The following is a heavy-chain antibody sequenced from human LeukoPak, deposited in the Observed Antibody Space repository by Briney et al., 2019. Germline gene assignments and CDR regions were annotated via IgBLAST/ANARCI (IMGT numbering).Heavy chain of an antibody. D-gene: IGHD5-24*01. CDR1: EFTFSSYW. V-gene: IGHV3-7*03. CDR3: AREDKATIYD. CDR2: IKEDGSEK. Sequence: GGSLRLSCAASEFTFSSYWMSWVRQAPGKGLEWVANIKEDGSEKYYVDSVKGRFTISRDNARNSLYLQMNSLRAEDAAVYYCAREDKATIYDWGQGTLVTVSS. J-gene: IGHJ4*02.